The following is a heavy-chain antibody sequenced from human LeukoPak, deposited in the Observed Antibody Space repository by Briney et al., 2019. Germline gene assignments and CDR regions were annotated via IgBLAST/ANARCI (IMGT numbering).Heavy chain of an antibody. V-gene: IGHV4-59*11. CDR1: GDSFRSHY. J-gene: IGHJ4*02. Sequence: SETLSLTCAVSGDSFRSHYWSWVRQPPRKALEWIGYMFYSGTTNYNPSLKSQVTISVDTSKNQFSLKLNSVTAADTAIYYCARVGQWQYYFDYWGQGTQVTVSS. CDR3: ARVGQWQYYFDY. CDR2: MFYSGTT. D-gene: IGHD6-19*01.